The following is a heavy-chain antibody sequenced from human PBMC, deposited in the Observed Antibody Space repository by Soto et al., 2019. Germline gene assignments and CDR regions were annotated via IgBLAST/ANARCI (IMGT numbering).Heavy chain of an antibody. CDR3: ARDGYDGSGSPYPAY. V-gene: IGHV4-59*01. J-gene: IGHJ4*02. CDR1: GGSMSEYF. D-gene: IGHD3-10*01. Sequence: SETLSLTCSVSGGSMSEYFWSWIRQSPGKGLEWIGYIYYLGSTDYNPSLKSRVTISVDTSKRQFSLRLTSVTAAGTAVYYCARDGYDGSGSPYPAYWGPGXQVTVYS. CDR2: IYYLGST.